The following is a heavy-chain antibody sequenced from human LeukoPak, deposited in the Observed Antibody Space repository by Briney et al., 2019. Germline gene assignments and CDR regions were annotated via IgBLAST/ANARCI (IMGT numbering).Heavy chain of an antibody. V-gene: IGHV3-30*18. D-gene: IGHD3-22*01. CDR1: GFTFSSYG. J-gene: IGHJ3*02. Sequence: GGSLRLSCAASGFTFSSYGMHWVRQAPGKGLEWVAVISYDGSNKYYADSVKGRFTISRDNSKNTLYLQMNSLRAEDTAVYYCAKGSIYYDSSGYYPRGDAFDIWGQGTMVTVSS. CDR2: ISYDGSNK. CDR3: AKGSIYYDSSGYYPRGDAFDI.